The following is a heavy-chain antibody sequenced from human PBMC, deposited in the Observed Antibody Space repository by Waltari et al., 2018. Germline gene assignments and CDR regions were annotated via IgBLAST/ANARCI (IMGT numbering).Heavy chain of an antibody. D-gene: IGHD3-3*01. CDR2: IRSGANYYAT. CDR3: VRHVEWDHSF. J-gene: IGHJ4*02. V-gene: IGHV3-73*01. CDR1: GFTFSAYA. Sequence: EVQLVESGGGLAQPGGSLKLSCAASGFTFSAYAIHWARQVSGKGLEWIGHIRSGANYYATKYAASVAGRFTIFRDDSKNTAYLQMTSLKSDDTAIYYCVRHVEWDHSFWGQGTLVTVSS.